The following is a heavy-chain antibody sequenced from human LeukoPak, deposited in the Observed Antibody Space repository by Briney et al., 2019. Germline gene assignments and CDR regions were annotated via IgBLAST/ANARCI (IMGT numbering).Heavy chain of an antibody. CDR2: INHSGST. D-gene: IGHD3-9*01. CDR1: GGSFSGYY. J-gene: IGHJ4*02. CDR3: ARGLRYYLGYFDY. Sequence: PSETPSLTCAVYGGSFSGYYWSWIRQPPGKGLEWIGEINHSGSTNYNPSLKSRVTISVDTSKNQFSLKLSSVTAADTAVYYCARGLRYYLGYFDYWGQGTLVTVSS. V-gene: IGHV4-34*01.